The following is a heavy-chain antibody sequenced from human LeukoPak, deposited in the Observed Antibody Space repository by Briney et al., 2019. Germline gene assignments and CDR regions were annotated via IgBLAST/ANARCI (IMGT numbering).Heavy chain of an antibody. V-gene: IGHV3-23*01. CDR1: GFTFSSYA. Sequence: PGGSLRLSCAASGFTFSSYAMSWIRQAPGKGPQWISGISGDGGRTYYADSVKGRFTISRDNPKNTLHLQMTGLRGEDTAVYYCAKACTFGGASVRFGDDWGQGNRVTVSS. CDR3: AKACTFGGASVRFGDD. D-gene: IGHD3-16*01. J-gene: IGHJ4*02. CDR2: ISGDGGRT.